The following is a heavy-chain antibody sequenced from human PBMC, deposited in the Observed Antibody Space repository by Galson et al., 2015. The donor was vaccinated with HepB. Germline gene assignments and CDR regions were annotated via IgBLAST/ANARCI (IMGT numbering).Heavy chain of an antibody. V-gene: IGHV1-69*02. Sequence: SVKVSCKASGGTFSSYTISWVRQAPGQGLEWMGRIIPILGIANYAQKFQGRVTITADKSTSTAYMELSSLRSEDTAVYYRARASYYYDSSGPDYWGQGTLVTVSS. CDR1: GGTFSSYT. CDR2: IIPILGIA. CDR3: ARASYYYDSSGPDY. J-gene: IGHJ4*02. D-gene: IGHD3-22*01.